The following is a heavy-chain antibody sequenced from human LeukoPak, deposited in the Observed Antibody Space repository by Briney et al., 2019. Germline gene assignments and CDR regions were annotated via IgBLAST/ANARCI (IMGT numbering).Heavy chain of an antibody. CDR1: GYTFINNW. D-gene: IGHD2-8*01. Sequence: ASVKVSCKASGYTFINNWMHWVRQAPGQGLEWMGWINPYSGDTAYEQKFRGRVTMTRDTSINTAYMELNRLKFDDTDVYYCARGSMKLDSWGQGTLVTGSS. V-gene: IGHV1-2*02. J-gene: IGHJ4*02. CDR3: ARGSMKLDS. CDR2: INPYSGDT.